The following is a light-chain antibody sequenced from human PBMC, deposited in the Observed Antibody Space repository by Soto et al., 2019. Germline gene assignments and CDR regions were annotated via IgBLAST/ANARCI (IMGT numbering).Light chain of an antibody. CDR1: QDISYY. J-gene: IGKJ3*01. CDR2: DAS. V-gene: IGKV1-33*01. CDR3: QQYLKRLT. Sequence: DIQMTQSPSSLSASVGDRVTITCQASQDISYYLNWNQQKPGKAPKLLIYDASNLATGVPSRFSGSKSRIDITFTISGLEAEDIATYYCQQYLKRLTLGPGTKVDIQ.